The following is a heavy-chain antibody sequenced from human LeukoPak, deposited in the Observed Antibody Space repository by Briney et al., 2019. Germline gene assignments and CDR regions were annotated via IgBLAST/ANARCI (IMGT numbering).Heavy chain of an antibody. CDR2: IYYSGST. CDR3: ARRRAVAGGAFDY. V-gene: IGHV4-59*08. CDR1: GGSISSYY. Sequence: NTSETLSLTCTVSGGSISSYYWSWIRQPPGEGLEWIGYIYYSGSTNYNPSLKSRVTISVDTSKNQFSLKLSSVTAADTAVYYCARRRAVAGGAFDYWGQGTLVTVSS. D-gene: IGHD6-19*01. J-gene: IGHJ4*02.